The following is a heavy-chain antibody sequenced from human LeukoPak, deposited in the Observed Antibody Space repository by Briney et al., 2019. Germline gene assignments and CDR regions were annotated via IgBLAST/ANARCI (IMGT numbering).Heavy chain of an antibody. Sequence: SETLSPTCTVSGGSISSYYWSWIRQPPGKGLEWIGYIYYSGSTNYNPSLKSRVTISVDTSKNQFSLKLSSVTAAGTAVYYCARVTYYYDSSGYYYYFDYWGQGTLVTVSS. V-gene: IGHV4-59*01. CDR1: GGSISSYY. D-gene: IGHD3-22*01. CDR2: IYYSGST. J-gene: IGHJ4*02. CDR3: ARVTYYYDSSGYYYYFDY.